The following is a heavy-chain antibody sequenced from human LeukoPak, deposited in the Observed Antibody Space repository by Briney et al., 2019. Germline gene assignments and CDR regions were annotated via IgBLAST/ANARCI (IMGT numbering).Heavy chain of an antibody. J-gene: IGHJ6*02. CDR2: MNPNSGNT. CDR3: ARRYDFWSGYSKYYGMDV. V-gene: IGHV1-8*01. CDR1: GYTFTSYD. Sequence: ASVKVSCKASGYTFTSYDINWVRQATGQGLEWMGWMNPNSGNTGYAQKFQGRVTMTRNTSISTAYMELSSLRSEDTAVYYCARRYDFWSGYSKYYGMDVWGQGTTVTVSS. D-gene: IGHD3-3*01.